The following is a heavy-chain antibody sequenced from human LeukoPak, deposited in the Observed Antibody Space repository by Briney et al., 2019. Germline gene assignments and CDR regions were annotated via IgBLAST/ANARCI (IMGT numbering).Heavy chain of an antibody. CDR2: INPNNGRT. CDR1: GYTFSDYY. CDR3: AREGCTGGTCYSPPY. J-gene: IGHJ4*02. Sequence: ASVKVSCKASGYTFSDYYIHWVRQAPGQGLEWMGRINPNNGRTDYAQKFQDRVTMTRDTSISTAYMELSRLKSDDTAVYYCAREGCTGGTCYSPPYWGQGTLATVSS. V-gene: IGHV1-2*02. D-gene: IGHD2-15*01.